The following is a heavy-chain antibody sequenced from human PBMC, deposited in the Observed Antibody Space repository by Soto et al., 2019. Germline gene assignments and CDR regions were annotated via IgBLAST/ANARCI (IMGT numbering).Heavy chain of an antibody. J-gene: IGHJ5*01. CDR3: AKDTRYADYVRWFDS. CDR1: GFTFNNYA. CDR2: ITAIFGRT. Sequence: PGGSLRLSCTASGFTFNNYAMTWVRQAPVIGLGVVSGITAIFGRTYYADSVKGRFTICRYNSKSALYLQMNSLRADDTAVYYCAKDTRYADYVRWFDSWGQGTMVSVSS. V-gene: IGHV3-23*01. D-gene: IGHD3-10*02.